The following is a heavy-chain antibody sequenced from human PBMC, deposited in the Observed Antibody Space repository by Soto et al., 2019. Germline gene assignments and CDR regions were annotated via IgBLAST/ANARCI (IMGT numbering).Heavy chain of an antibody. D-gene: IGHD3-3*01. V-gene: IGHV1-69*12. CDR2: IIPIFGTA. J-gene: IGHJ6*02. CDR3: ARLRFLEWPVYYYYGMDV. Sequence: QVQLVQSGAEAKKPGSSVKVSCKASGGTFSSYAISWVRQAPGQGLEWMGGIIPIFGTANYAQKFQGRVTITADESTSTAYMELSSLRSEDTAVYYCARLRFLEWPVYYYYGMDVWGQGATVTVSS. CDR1: GGTFSSYA.